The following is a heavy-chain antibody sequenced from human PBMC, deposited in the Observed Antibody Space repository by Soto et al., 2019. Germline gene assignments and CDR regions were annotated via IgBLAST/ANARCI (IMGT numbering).Heavy chain of an antibody. J-gene: IGHJ6*02. CDR3: ARSLRTDNRGVDV. V-gene: IGHV1-2*02. CDR1: GYPFTGPY. CDR2: INPSSGGT. Sequence: GASLKVSCKPSGYPFTGPYIYWVRKAPGQGLEWMGWINPSSGGTEFAEKVQGRVTVTRDTSIRTVFLELNSLTSDDTGVYFCARSLRTDNRGVDVWGQGAGVTVAS. D-gene: IGHD3-10*01.